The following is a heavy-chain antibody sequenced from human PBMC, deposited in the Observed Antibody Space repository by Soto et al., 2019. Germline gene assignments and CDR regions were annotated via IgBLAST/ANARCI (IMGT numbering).Heavy chain of an antibody. CDR1: GFTFRKFA. CDR2: ISRSGGST. D-gene: IGHD3-10*01. J-gene: IGHJ6*02. CDR3: AKHGGEVPYDHVDD. Sequence: EVQLVESGGGFVQPGGSLRLSCAASGFTFRKFAMSWVRQALGKGLEWVSGISRSGGSTYYADSVKGRCTISRDNSKNTLYLQIDSLRVGDTATYYCAKHGGEVPYDHVDDWGQGTPVTVSS. V-gene: IGHV3-23*04.